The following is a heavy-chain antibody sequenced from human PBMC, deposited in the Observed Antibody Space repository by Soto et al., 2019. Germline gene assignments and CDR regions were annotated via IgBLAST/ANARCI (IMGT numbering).Heavy chain of an antibody. CDR2: VNPSGGHT. CDR1: GDTFTDYY. V-gene: IGHV1-46*01. D-gene: IGHD2-21*02. Sequence: QVQLMQSGAEVKKPGASVKVSCKASGDTFTDYYIHWVRQAPGQGLEWMGTVNPSGGHTTYAQHFLGSVTMTRDTSPSTLYMELTSLTSDDTAIYCCARGGHVVVVTAALDYWGQGTLVTVSS. CDR3: ARGGHVVVVTAALDY. J-gene: IGHJ4*02.